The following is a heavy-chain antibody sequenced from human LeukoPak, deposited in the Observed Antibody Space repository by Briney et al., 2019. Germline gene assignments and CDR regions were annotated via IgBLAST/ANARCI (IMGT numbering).Heavy chain of an antibody. D-gene: IGHD3-10*01. CDR2: IKQDGGER. CDR1: GFTFSSYW. Sequence: PGGSLRLSCTVSGFTFSSYWMSWVRQAPGKGLEWVANIKQDGGERFYVDSVKGRFAISRDNAKNSLYLQMNSLRVEDTAVYYCARATYGSGSYYNGMGYWGQGTLVTVSS. J-gene: IGHJ4*02. CDR3: ARATYGSGSYYNGMGY. V-gene: IGHV3-7*01.